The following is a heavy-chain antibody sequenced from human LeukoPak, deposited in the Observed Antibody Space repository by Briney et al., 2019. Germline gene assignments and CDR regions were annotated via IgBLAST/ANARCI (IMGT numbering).Heavy chain of an antibody. CDR2: IYYSGST. V-gene: IGHV4-59*13. Sequence: PSETLSLTCTVSGGSISTYYWSWIRQSPGKGLEWIGYIYYSGSTNYNPSLKGRVTISVATSKNQFSLKLSSVTAADTAVYDCAREYCSITSCYFDYWGQGTLVTVSS. J-gene: IGHJ4*02. CDR1: GGSISTYY. CDR3: AREYCSITSCYFDY. D-gene: IGHD2-2*01.